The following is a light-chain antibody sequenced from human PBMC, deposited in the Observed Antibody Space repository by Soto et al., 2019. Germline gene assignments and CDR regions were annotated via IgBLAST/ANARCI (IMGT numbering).Light chain of an antibody. Sequence: EIVMTQSPATLSVSPGESATLSCRASQSVSSNLAWYQQKPGQAPRLLIYGASTRATGIPARFSGSGSGTEFTLTISSLQSEDFAVYYCQQYKNWPPITFGQGTRLEIK. CDR3: QQYKNWPPIT. CDR2: GAS. V-gene: IGKV3-15*01. CDR1: QSVSSN. J-gene: IGKJ5*01.